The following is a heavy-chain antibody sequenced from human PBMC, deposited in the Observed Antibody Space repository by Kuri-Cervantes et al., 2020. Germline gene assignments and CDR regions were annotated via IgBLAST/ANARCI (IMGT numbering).Heavy chain of an antibody. J-gene: IGHJ3*02. CDR2: IYYSGST. Sequence: SETLSLTCTVSGGSISSYYWSWIRQPPGKGLEWIGYIYYSGSTYYNPSLKSLVTISVDTSKNQFSLNLSSVTAADTAVYYCARGLRNYGDSLGGAFDIWGQGTMVTVSS. CDR3: ARGLRNYGDSLGGAFDI. D-gene: IGHD4-17*01. CDR1: GGSISSYY. V-gene: IGHV4-59*06.